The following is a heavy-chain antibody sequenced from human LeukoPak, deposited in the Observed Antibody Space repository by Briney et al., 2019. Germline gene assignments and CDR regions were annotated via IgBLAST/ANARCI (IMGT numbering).Heavy chain of an antibody. V-gene: IGHV1-18*01. CDR3: AREYGDYVSGNWFDP. CDR2: ISAYNGNT. CDR1: GYTFTSYG. Sequence: VASVKVSCKASGYTFTSYGISWVRQAPGQGLEWMGWISAYNGNTNYAQKLQGRVTMTTDTSTSTAYMELRSLRSDDTAVYYCAREYGDYVSGNWFDPWGQGTLVTVSS. D-gene: IGHD4-17*01. J-gene: IGHJ5*02.